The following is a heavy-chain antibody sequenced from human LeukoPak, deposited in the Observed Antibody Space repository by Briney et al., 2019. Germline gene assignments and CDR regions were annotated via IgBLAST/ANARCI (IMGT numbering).Heavy chain of an antibody. V-gene: IGHV1-2*02. J-gene: IGHJ6*02. D-gene: IGHD1-7*01. CDR2: IIPNSGDT. Sequence: ASLKASCKASGYTFTGHYMHWVRQAPGQGLEWMGWIIPNSGDTNYVQKFQGRVTMTRDVSISTAYMELSGLRSDDTAVYYCARGGDWNYKYTMDVWGQGTTVTVSS. CDR3: ARGGDWNYKYTMDV. CDR1: GYTFTGHY.